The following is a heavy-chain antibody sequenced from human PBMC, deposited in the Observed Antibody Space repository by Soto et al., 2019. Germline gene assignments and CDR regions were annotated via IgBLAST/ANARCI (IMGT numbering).Heavy chain of an antibody. J-gene: IGHJ4*02. V-gene: IGHV3-74*01. CDR2: INSDGSTT. D-gene: IGHD2-15*01. CDR1: GFPFSTSW. Sequence: EVQLVESGGGLVQPGGSLRLSCAASGFPFSTSWMHWVRQAPGKGLVWVSRINSDGSTTRYADSVKGRFTISRDNAKNTLYLQMNSLRAEDTAVYYCARAVRYCSGGYCYFFDYWGQGTLVTVSS. CDR3: ARAVRYCSGGYCYFFDY.